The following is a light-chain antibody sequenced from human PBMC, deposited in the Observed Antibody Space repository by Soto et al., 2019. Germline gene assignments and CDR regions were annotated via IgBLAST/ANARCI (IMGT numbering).Light chain of an antibody. Sequence: EIVMTQSPATLSVSPGERAALSCRASQSVSSNLAWYQQKPGQAPRLLIYGASPRATGIPARFSGSGSGTEFTLPLSSLQSEDFALYYCQQYNNWPPITFGQGTRLEIK. V-gene: IGKV3-15*01. CDR1: QSVSSN. CDR3: QQYNNWPPIT. J-gene: IGKJ5*01. CDR2: GAS.